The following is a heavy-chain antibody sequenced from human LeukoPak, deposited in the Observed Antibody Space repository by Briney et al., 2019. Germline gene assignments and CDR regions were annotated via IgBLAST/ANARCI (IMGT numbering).Heavy chain of an antibody. Sequence: GGSLRLSCAASGFTFDDYGMSWVRQAPGKGLEWVAGINWNGGSTGYTDSVKGRFTISRDNAKTALYLQMNSLRVEDTALYYCARVVRGANSDYWGQGTLVTVSS. V-gene: IGHV3-20*04. CDR1: GFTFDDYG. CDR2: INWNGGST. J-gene: IGHJ4*02. D-gene: IGHD3-10*01. CDR3: ARVVRGANSDY.